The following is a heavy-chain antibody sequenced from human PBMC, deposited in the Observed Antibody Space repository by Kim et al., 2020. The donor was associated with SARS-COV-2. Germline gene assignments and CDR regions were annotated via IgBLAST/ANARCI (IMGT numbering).Heavy chain of an antibody. CDR2: IYYSGST. D-gene: IGHD2-15*01. CDR1: GGSISSYY. Sequence: SETLSLTCTVSGGSISSYYWSWIRQPPGKGLEWIGYIYYSGSTNYNPSLKSRVTISVDTSKNQFSLKLSSVTAADTAVYYCARIYCSGGSCSPYWYFDL. J-gene: IGHJ2*01. CDR3: ARIYCSGGSCSPYWYFDL. V-gene: IGHV4-59*01.